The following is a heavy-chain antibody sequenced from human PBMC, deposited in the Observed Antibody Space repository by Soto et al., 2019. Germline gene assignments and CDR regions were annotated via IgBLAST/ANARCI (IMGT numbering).Heavy chain of an antibody. V-gene: IGHV4-31*03. CDR1: GGSISSGGYY. Sequence: SETLSLTCSVSGGSISSGGYYWSWIRQHPGKGLEWIGEINHSGSTNYNPSLKSRVTISVDTSKNQSSLKLSSVTAADTAVYYCARDFANLNSGGSCNFIGPWFDPWGQGTLVTVSS. D-gene: IGHD2-15*01. J-gene: IGHJ5*02. CDR2: INHSGST. CDR3: ARDFANLNSGGSCNFIGPWFDP.